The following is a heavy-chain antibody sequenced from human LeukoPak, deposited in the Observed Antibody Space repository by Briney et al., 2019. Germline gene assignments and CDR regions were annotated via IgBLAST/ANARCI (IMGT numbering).Heavy chain of an antibody. CDR2: INAGNGNT. CDR1: GYTFTSYA. V-gene: IGHV1-3*01. CDR3: ARGKGRITIFGVAPLNY. Sequence: GASVKVSCKASGYTFTSYAMHWVRQAPGQRLEWMGWINAGNGNTKYSQKFQGRVTITRDTSASTAYMELSSLRSEDTAVYYCARGKGRITIFGVAPLNYWGQGTLVTVSS. J-gene: IGHJ4*02. D-gene: IGHD3-3*01.